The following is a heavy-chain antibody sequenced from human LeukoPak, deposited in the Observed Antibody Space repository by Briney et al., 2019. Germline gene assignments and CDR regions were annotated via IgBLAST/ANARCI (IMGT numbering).Heavy chain of an antibody. CDR2: IYYSGST. CDR1: GGSISSSSYY. CDR3: ARSARAAIFYYYYYMDV. Sequence: KPSETLSLTCTVSGGSISSSSYYWGWIRQPPGKGLEWIGSIYYSGSTYYNPSLKSRVTISVDTSKNQFSLKLSSVTAADTAVYYCARSARAAIFYYYYYMDVWGKGTTVTVSS. J-gene: IGHJ6*03. V-gene: IGHV4-39*07. D-gene: IGHD2-2*01.